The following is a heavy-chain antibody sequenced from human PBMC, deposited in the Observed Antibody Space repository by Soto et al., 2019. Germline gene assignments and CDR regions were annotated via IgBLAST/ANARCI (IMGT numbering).Heavy chain of an antibody. V-gene: IGHV3-48*03. CDR3: ARESIGCGGDCLDY. Sequence: GGSLRLSCAVSGFTFSNYEWNWVRPAPGKGLEWISYIDTSGDAMFYADSVKGRFAVSRDNTMNSLYLQMNSLRAEDTAAYYCARESIGCGGDCLDYWGQGTLVTVSS. CDR2: IDTSGDAM. D-gene: IGHD2-21*01. CDR1: GFTFSNYE. J-gene: IGHJ4*02.